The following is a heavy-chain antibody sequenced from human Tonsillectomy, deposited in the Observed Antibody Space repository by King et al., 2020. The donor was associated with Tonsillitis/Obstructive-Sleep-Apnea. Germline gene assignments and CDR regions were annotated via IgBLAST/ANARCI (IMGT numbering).Heavy chain of an antibody. CDR3: ARAPVRCSSTSFYDYYYYYMDV. CDR1: GYTFASYG. D-gene: IGHD2-2*01. V-gene: IGHV1-18*01. Sequence: QLVQSGTEVKKPGASVKVSCKASGYTFASYGIIWVRQAPGQGLEWMGWISAYHDNTNYAQKFQGRVTMTTDTSTSTAYMELRSLGSDDTAVYYCARAPVRCSSTSFYDYYYYYMDVWGEGTTVTVSS. J-gene: IGHJ6*03. CDR2: ISAYHDNT.